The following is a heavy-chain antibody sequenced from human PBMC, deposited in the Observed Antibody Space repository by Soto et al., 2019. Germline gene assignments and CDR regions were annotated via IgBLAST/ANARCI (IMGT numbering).Heavy chain of an antibody. J-gene: IGHJ4*02. CDR1: GGTFSSYT. V-gene: IGHV1-69*02. CDR2: IIPIFGVT. D-gene: IGHD1-1*01. CDR3: VRDWESTTQTWGFGDS. Sequence: QVQLVHSGAEVKKPGSSVKVSCKASGGTFSSYTITWVRQAPGQGLEWLGRIIPIFGVTNYAQKFQDRDTITADRSTSTAKMELSKLRSEDTAVYYCVRDWESTTQTWGFGDSWGQGTLVTVSS.